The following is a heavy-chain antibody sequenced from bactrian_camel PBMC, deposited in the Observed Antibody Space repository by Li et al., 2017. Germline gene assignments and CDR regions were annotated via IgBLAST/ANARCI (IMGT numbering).Heavy chain of an antibody. D-gene: IGHD2*01. CDR1: GFTFSKGW. CDR2: IKPDGSRT. J-gene: IGHJ4*01. CDR3: ATDDPRLIACGSSCRPY. Sequence: HVQLVESGGGLVQPGGSLRLACKASGFTFSKGWMTWVRQAPGKGLEWVSTIKPDGSRTYSPDSVLGRFTISKETAETSVLLQMNSLKTEDTGVYYCATDDPRLIACGSSCRPYWGQGTQVTVS. V-gene: IGHV3S6*01.